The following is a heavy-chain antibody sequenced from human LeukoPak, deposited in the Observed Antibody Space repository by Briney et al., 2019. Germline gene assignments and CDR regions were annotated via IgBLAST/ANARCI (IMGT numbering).Heavy chain of an antibody. CDR1: GFTFSSYA. Sequence: GGSLRLSCAASGFTFSSYAMNWVRQTPGKGLEWVSVISGPGTITSYADSVKGRFTISRDNSKNTLYLQMNSLRAEDTAVYYCARAIDGSPFDYWGQGTLVTVSS. CDR2: ISGPGTIT. V-gene: IGHV3-23*01. D-gene: IGHD5-24*01. CDR3: ARAIDGSPFDY. J-gene: IGHJ4*02.